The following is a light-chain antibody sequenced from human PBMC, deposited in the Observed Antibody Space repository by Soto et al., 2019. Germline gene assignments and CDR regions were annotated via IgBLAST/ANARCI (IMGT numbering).Light chain of an antibody. CDR2: DAS. CDR1: QSVSRY. Sequence: EIVLTQSPDTLSLSPGESATLSCRASQSVSRYLAWYQQKPGQTPRLLIYDASNRAAGIPAWFSGSGSGTDFSLTITSLEPEDFASYHCQQTYSDISFGGGTKV. V-gene: IGKV3-11*01. J-gene: IGKJ4*01. CDR3: QQTYSDIS.